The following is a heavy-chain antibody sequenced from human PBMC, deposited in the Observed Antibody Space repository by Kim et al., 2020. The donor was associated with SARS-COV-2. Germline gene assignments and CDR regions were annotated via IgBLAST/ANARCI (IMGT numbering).Heavy chain of an antibody. V-gene: IGHV6-1*01. J-gene: IGHJ6*02. D-gene: IGHD3-16*01. CDR2: TYYRSKWFN. Sequence: SQTLSLTCAISRDSVSSNNAAWNWIRQSPSRGLEWLGRTYYRSKWFNDYALSVKSRITINPDTSKNHFSLQLSSVTPEDTAVYYCANGGSGLGGMNVWGQGTTVTVSS. CDR1: RDSVSSNNAA. CDR3: ANGGSGLGGMNV.